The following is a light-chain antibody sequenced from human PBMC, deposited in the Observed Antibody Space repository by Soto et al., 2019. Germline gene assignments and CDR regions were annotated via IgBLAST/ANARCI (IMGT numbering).Light chain of an antibody. CDR1: QSVGRN. V-gene: IGKV3-15*01. CDR3: QKYYDWPLT. CDR2: DAS. J-gene: IGKJ4*01. Sequence: EIVMTQSPATLSGSPGERVTLSCRASQSVGRNLAWYQQKPGQAPRLLIYDASTRATGIPTRFSGSGSGTEFTLTISGLQSEDLATYYCQKYYDWPLTFGGGTKVEI.